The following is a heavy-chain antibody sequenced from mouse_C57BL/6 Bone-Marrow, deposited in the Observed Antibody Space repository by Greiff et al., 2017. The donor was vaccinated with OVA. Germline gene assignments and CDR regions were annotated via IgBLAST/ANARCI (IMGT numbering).Heavy chain of an antibody. Sequence: EVKLEESGGGLVQPGGSMKLSCVASGFTFSNYWMNWVRQSPEKGLEWVAQIRLKSDNYATHYAESVKGRFTISRDDSKSSVYLQMNNLRAEDTGIYYCTGLYYYGSSYWYFDVWGTGTTVTVSS. J-gene: IGHJ1*03. V-gene: IGHV6-3*01. D-gene: IGHD1-1*01. CDR2: IRLKSDNYAT. CDR1: GFTFSNYW. CDR3: TGLYYYGSSYWYFDV.